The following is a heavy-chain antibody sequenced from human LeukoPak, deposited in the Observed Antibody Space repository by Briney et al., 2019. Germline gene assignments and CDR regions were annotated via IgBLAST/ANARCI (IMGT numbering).Heavy chain of an antibody. CDR1: GFTFSNYA. CDR3: AKGRYESSGFNWAA. Sequence: GGSLRLSCAASGFTFSNYAMTWVRQAPGKGLEWVSALSGSGGSAHYADSVKGRFTISRDNSKNTLYLQMNSLRAEDTAVYYCAKGRYESSGFNWAAWGQGTLVTVSS. V-gene: IGHV3-23*01. CDR2: LSGSGGSA. D-gene: IGHD3-22*01. J-gene: IGHJ4*02.